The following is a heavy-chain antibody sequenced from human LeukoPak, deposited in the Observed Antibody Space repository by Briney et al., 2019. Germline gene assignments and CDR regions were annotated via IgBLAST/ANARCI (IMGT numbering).Heavy chain of an antibody. CDR1: GFTFGDYG. V-gene: IGHV3-9*01. CDR3: AKAGNYYDTTGHPGEDAFDM. CDR2: ISWNSGSI. D-gene: IGHD3-22*01. J-gene: IGHJ3*02. Sequence: GGSPRLSCAASGFTFGDYGMHWVRQAPGKGLEWVSGISWNSGSIGYSDSVKGRFTISRDNAKNSLYLQLNSLRPEDTALYYCAKAGNYYDTTGHPGEDAFDMWGQGTMVTVSS.